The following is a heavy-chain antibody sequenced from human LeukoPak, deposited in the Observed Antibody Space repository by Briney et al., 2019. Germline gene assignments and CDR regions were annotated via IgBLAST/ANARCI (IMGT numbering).Heavy chain of an antibody. Sequence: PGGSLRLSCAASGFTFSSYAMAWVRQAPGKGLEWVSSISGSGDSIYYADSVRGRFTISRDNSKNTLYLQVSSLRAEDTAVYFCPKTVRPPPNKTYLDYGGQETLVTFSS. CDR3: PKTVRPPPNKTYLDY. CDR2: ISGSGDSI. CDR1: GFTFSSYA. D-gene: IGHD3-10*01. J-gene: IGHJ4*02. V-gene: IGHV3-23*01.